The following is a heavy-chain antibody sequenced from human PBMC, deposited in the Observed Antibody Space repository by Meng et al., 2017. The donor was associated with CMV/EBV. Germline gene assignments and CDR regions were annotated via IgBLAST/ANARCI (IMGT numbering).Heavy chain of an antibody. CDR2: ISSSSSYI. V-gene: IGHV3-21*04. D-gene: IGHD2-2*01. Sequence: GESLKISCAASGFTFSSYSMNWVRQAPGKGLEWVSSISSSSSYIYYADSVKGRFTISRDSAKNSLYLQMNSLRAEDTAVYYCARHYCSSDICYGYFDYWGQGTLVTVSS. CDR3: ARHYCSSDICYGYFDY. CDR1: GFTFSSYS. J-gene: IGHJ4*02.